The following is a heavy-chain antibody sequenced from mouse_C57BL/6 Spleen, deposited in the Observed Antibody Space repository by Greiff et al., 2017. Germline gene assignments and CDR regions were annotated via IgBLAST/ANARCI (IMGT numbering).Heavy chain of an antibody. V-gene: IGHV1-53*01. CDR3: ARSGLGRNYFDY. CDR2: INPRNGGT. CDR1: GYTFTGYW. D-gene: IGHD4-1*01. J-gene: IGHJ2*01. Sequence: QVQLQQPGTELVKPGASVKLSCKASGYTFTGYWMHWVKQRPGQGLDWIGNINPRNGGTNYNEKFKSKATLTVDKSSSTAYMQLSSLTSEDSAVYYCARSGLGRNYFDYWGQGTTLTVSS.